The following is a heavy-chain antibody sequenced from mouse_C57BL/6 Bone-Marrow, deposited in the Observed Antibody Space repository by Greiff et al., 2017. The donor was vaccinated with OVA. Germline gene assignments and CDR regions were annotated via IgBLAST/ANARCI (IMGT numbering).Heavy chain of an antibody. CDR2: ISSGGSYT. V-gene: IGHV5-6*01. CDR3: ARPYMVEGFAY. D-gene: IGHD2-2*01. J-gene: IGHJ3*01. Sequence: EVQGVESGGDLVKPGGSLKLSCAASGFTFSSYGMSWVRQTPDKRLEWVATISSGGSYTYYPDSVKGRFTISRDNAKNTLYLQMSSLKSEDTAMYYCARPYMVEGFAYWGQGTLVTVSA. CDR1: GFTFSSYG.